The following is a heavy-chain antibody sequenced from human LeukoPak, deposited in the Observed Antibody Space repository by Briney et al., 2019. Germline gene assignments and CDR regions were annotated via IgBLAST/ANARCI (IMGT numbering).Heavy chain of an antibody. Sequence: SETLSLTCTVSGGSISSYYWSWIRQPPGKGLEWIGYIYYSGSTNYNPSLKSRVTISVDTSKNQFSLKLSSVTAADTAVYYCARGTMTPYYYDSSGYMLAQYYYYYMDVWGKGTTVTVSS. CDR3: ARGTMTPYYYDSSGYMLAQYYYYYMDV. V-gene: IGHV4-59*01. CDR2: IYYSGST. D-gene: IGHD3-22*01. J-gene: IGHJ6*03. CDR1: GGSISSYY.